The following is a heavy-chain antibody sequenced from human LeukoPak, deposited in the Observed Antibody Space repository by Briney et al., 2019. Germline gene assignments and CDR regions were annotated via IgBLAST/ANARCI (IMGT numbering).Heavy chain of an antibody. Sequence: SQTLSLTCTVCGGSISSGGYYWSWIRQHPGKGLEWIVYIYYSGSTYYNPSLKSRVTISVDTSKNQFSLKLSSVTAADTAVYYCAREGATSDTAMVYFDYWGQGTLVTVSS. CDR3: AREGATSDTAMVYFDY. CDR2: IYYSGST. CDR1: GGSISSGGYY. D-gene: IGHD5-18*01. J-gene: IGHJ4*02. V-gene: IGHV4-31*03.